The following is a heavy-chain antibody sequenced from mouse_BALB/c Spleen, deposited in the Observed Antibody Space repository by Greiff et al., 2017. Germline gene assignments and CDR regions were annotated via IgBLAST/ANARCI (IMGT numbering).Heavy chain of an antibody. D-gene: IGHD2-3*01. V-gene: IGHV5-6-3*01. Sequence: EVQVVESGGGLVQPGGSLKLSCAASGFTFSSYGMSWVRQTPDKRLELVATINSNGGSTYYPDSVKGRFTISRDNAKNTLYLQMSSLKSEDTAMYYCAREGDGYYRYFDVWGAGTTVTVSS. CDR1: GFTFSSYG. CDR2: INSNGGST. CDR3: AREGDGYYRYFDV. J-gene: IGHJ1*01.